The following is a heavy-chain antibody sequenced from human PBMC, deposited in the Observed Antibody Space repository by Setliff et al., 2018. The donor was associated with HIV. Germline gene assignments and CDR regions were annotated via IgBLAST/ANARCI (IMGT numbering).Heavy chain of an antibody. CDR2: IHSYGST. CDR3: ARIPRRGRYCIGGSCYSRYGMDV. J-gene: IGHJ6*02. CDR1: GASISSYS. D-gene: IGHD2-15*01. Sequence: PSETLSLTCTVSGASISSYSWSWIRQSPGKRLEWIGYIHSYGSTNYNPSLKSRVTISVDPSKTQFSLKLSSVNAADTAVYSCARIPRRGRYCIGGSCYSRYGMDVWGQGTTVTVSS. V-gene: IGHV4-4*09.